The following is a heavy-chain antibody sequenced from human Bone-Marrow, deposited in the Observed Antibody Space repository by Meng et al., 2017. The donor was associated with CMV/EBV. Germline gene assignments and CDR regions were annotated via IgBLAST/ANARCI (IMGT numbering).Heavy chain of an antibody. J-gene: IGHJ3*02. Sequence: ASVKVSCKASGYTFTGYYMHWVRQAPGQGLEWMGWINPNSGGTNYAQKFQGRVTMTRDTSTSTAYMELIRMRSDDKAVYYCARGTTVGLGIGAFDIWGQGTMVTVSS. CDR2: INPNSGGT. CDR3: ARGTTVGLGIGAFDI. CDR1: GYTFTGYY. D-gene: IGHD7-27*01. V-gene: IGHV1-2*02.